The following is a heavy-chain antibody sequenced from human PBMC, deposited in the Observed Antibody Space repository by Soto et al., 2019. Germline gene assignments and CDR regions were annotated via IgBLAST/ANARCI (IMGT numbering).Heavy chain of an antibody. J-gene: IGHJ6*04. CDR2: IYYSGST. Sequence: SETLSLTCTVSGGSISSYYWSWIRQPPGKGLEWIGYIYYSGSTNYNPSLKSRVTISVDTSKNQFSLKLSSVTAADTAVYYCARDTTIFGLPLDVWGKGTRVTVSS. CDR3: ARDTTIFGLPLDV. D-gene: IGHD3-3*01. CDR1: GGSISSYY. V-gene: IGHV4-59*01.